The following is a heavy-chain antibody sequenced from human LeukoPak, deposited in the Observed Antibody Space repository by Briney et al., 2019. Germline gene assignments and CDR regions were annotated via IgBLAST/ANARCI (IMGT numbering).Heavy chain of an antibody. J-gene: IGHJ4*02. CDR1: GFFFTGYW. D-gene: IGHD3-9*01. V-gene: IGHV5-51*01. Sequence: GGSLKISCKTSGFFFTGYWIGWVRQMPGKGLEWMGIIYPDDSDTRYSPSFQGQVTVSADKSISTAYLQWSSLKASDTAMYYCARLAGNYIDYWGQGTLVTVSS. CDR2: IYPDDSDT. CDR3: ARLAGNYIDY.